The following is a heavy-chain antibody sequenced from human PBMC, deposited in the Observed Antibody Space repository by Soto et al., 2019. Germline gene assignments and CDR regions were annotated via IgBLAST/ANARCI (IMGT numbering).Heavy chain of an antibody. CDR2: IYYSGIT. CDR3: ARAGRRSTWSQNYYYLDV. V-gene: IGHV4-59*01. Sequence: QVQLQESGPGLVKPSETLSLTCTVSGGSIRSYYWSWIRQSPGKELEWIGYIYYSGITGSNPSLKSRVTISVDTSKNQFSLKMSSVTAADTAVYYCARAGRRSTWSQNYYYLDVWGKGTTVTVSS. CDR1: GGSIRSYY. J-gene: IGHJ6*03. D-gene: IGHD6-13*01.